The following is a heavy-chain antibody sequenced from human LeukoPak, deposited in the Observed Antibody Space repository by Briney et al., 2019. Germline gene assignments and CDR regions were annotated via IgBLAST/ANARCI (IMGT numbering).Heavy chain of an antibody. J-gene: IGHJ4*02. CDR1: GYTITSYG. CDR2: ISGYNGNT. Sequence: ASVKVSCKASGYTITSYGISWVRQAPGQGLEWMGWISGYNGNTNYAQKLQGRVTMTTDTSTSTACMELRSLRADDTAVYYCMRAGGTKPYYFAYWGQGTLVTVSS. CDR3: MRAGGTKPYYFAY. D-gene: IGHD3-16*01. V-gene: IGHV1-18*01.